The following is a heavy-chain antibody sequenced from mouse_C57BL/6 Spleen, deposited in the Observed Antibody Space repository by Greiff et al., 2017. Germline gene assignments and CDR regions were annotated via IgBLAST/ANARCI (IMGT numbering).Heavy chain of an antibody. Sequence: DVMLVESGGGLVQPKGSLKLSCAASGFSFNTYAMNWVRQAPGKGLEWVARIRSKSNNYATYYADSVKDRFTISRDDSESMLYLQMNNLKTEDTAMYYCVRQRGTGSSYYFDYWGQGTTLTVSS. D-gene: IGHD1-1*01. CDR1: GFSFNTYA. J-gene: IGHJ2*01. CDR3: VRQRGTGSSYYFDY. CDR2: IRSKSNNYAT. V-gene: IGHV10-1*01.